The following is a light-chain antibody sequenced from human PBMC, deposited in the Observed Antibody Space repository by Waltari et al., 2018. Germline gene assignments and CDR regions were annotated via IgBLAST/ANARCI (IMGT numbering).Light chain of an antibody. V-gene: IGKV3-15*01. CDR3: QQHNDWPPWT. Sequence: EIIMTQSPATLSLSPGERATLSCRASQNVNSNLAWYQQKPGQAHRLLIYGASIRATGIPARFSGSGSGTQFTLTINDLQSEDSAVYFCQQHNDWPPWTFGQGTKVELK. CDR2: GAS. J-gene: IGKJ1*01. CDR1: QNVNSN.